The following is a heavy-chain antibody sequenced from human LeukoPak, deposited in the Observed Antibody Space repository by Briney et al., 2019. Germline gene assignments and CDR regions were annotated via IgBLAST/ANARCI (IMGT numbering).Heavy chain of an antibody. Sequence: GGSLRLSCAASGFTFSSYYMNWVRQAPGKGLEWVSSISSSSSYIYYADSVKGRFTISRDTAKNSLYLQMNSLRAEDKAVYYCARAYCSGGSCYPFDYWGQGTLVTVSS. CDR1: GFTFSSYY. V-gene: IGHV3-21*01. CDR3: ARAYCSGGSCYPFDY. D-gene: IGHD2-15*01. CDR2: ISSSSSYI. J-gene: IGHJ4*02.